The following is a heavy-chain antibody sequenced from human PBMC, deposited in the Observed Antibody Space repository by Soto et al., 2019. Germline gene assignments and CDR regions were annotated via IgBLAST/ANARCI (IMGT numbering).Heavy chain of an antibody. J-gene: IGHJ4*02. Sequence: QVQLVQSGAEVKKPGASVKVSCKASGYTFTSYGISWVRQVPGQGLEWMGWISAYNGNTKYAQKLQGRVTTTSDTSTSTAYMELRTLRSNDTAVYYCARDLGGSYYAPVDYWGQGTLVTLSS. CDR2: ISAYNGNT. D-gene: IGHD1-26*01. V-gene: IGHV1-18*01. CDR1: GYTFTSYG. CDR3: ARDLGGSYYAPVDY.